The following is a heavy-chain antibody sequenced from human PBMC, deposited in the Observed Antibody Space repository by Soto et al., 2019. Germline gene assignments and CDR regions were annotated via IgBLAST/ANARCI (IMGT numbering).Heavy chain of an antibody. CDR2: INSDGSIT. CDR3: ARRDQIAYYYGMDV. J-gene: IGHJ6*02. Sequence: EVQLVESGGGLVQPGGSLRLSCAASAFTFSSYWMNWVRQAPGKGPVWVSRINSDGSITGYADSVKGRFTISRDNAKNTLYLQMNSLSPEDTAVYYCARRDQIAYYYGMDVWCQGTTATVSS. V-gene: IGHV3-74*01. CDR1: AFTFSSYW. D-gene: IGHD2-21*01.